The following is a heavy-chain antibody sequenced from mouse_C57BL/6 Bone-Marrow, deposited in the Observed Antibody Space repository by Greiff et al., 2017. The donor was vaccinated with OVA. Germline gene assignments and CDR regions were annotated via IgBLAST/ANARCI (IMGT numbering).Heavy chain of an antibody. CDR1: GYNFTSYW. V-gene: IGHV1-72*01. Sequence: VQLQQPGAELVKPGASVKLSCKASGYNFTSYWMHWVKQRPGRGLEWIGRIDPNSGGTKYNAKFKSKATLTVDKPSSTAYMQLSSLTYEDSAVYYCSTTGVAPYYFDYWGKGTTLTVSS. CDR2: IDPNSGGT. D-gene: IGHD1-1*01. J-gene: IGHJ2*01. CDR3: STTGVAPYYFDY.